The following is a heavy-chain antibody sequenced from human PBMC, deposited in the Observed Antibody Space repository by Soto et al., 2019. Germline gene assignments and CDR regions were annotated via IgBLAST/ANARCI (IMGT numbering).Heavy chain of an antibody. CDR2: ISYDGSNK. V-gene: IGHV3-30-3*01. CDR3: ARDGQWTTPSADY. J-gene: IGHJ4*02. D-gene: IGHD4-17*01. Sequence: GGSLRLSCAASGFTFSSYAMHWVRQAPGKGLEWVAVISYDGSNKYYADSVKGRFTISRDNSKNTLYLQMNSLRAEDTAVYYCARDGQWTTPSADYWGQGTLVTVSS. CDR1: GFTFSSYA.